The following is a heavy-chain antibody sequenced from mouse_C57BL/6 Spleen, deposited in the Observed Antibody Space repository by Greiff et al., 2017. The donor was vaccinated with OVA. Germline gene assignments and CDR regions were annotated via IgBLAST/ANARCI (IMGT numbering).Heavy chain of an antibody. CDR2: IGPGSGST. J-gene: IGHJ4*01. V-gene: IGHV1-77*01. CDR3: ARYNYYGSSSYYYAMDY. Sequence: QVHVKQSGAELVKPGASVKISCKASGYTFTDYYINWVKQRPGQGLEWIGKIGPGSGSTYYNEKFKGKATLTADKSSSTAYMQLSSLTSEDSAVYFCARYNYYGSSSYYYAMDYWGQGTSVTVSS. CDR1: GYTFTDYY. D-gene: IGHD1-1*01.